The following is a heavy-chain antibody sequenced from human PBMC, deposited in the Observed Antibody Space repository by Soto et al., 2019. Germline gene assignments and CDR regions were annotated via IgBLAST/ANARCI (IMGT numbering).Heavy chain of an antibody. D-gene: IGHD6-19*01. V-gene: IGHV1-3*04. Sequence: ASVKVSCKASGYNFTNYAMHWVRQAPGQRLEWMGWINTGNGNTRSSQKFQGRLTISRDTSASTAHMELSSLRFEDTAVYYCASPVDTARAGCYYSAGLDVWGQGTTVTVSS. CDR2: INTGNGNT. CDR1: GYNFTNYA. CDR3: ASPVDTARAGCYYSAGLDV. J-gene: IGHJ6*02.